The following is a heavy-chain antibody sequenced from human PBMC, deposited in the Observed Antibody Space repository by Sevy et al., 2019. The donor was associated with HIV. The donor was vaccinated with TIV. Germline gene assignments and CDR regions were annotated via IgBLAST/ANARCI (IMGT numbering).Heavy chain of an antibody. CDR2: INHRGRT. Sequence: SETLSLTCDVFGASLSGYYWSWLRQPPGKGLEWIAEINHRGRTNYDLSLKSLVSISVDTSKKQFSLRRSSVTAADTAVYYCATIATEYYYDTTGHYHTAEYFPHWGQGTLVTVSS. V-gene: IGHV4-34*01. J-gene: IGHJ1*01. CDR3: ATIATEYYYDTTGHYHTAEYFPH. D-gene: IGHD3-22*01. CDR1: GASLSGYY.